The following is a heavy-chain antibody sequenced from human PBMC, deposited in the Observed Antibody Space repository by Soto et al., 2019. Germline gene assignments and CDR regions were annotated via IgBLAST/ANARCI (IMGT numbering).Heavy chain of an antibody. V-gene: IGHV4-31*03. CDR1: GGSISSGGYY. J-gene: IGHJ4*02. CDR2: IYYSGST. D-gene: IGHD5-18*01. Sequence: PSETLSLTCTVSGGSISSGGYYWSWIRQHPGKGLEWMGYIYYSGSTYYNPSLKSRVTISVDTSKNQFSLKLSSVTAADTAVYYCAREYSYGLIDYWGQGTLVTVSS. CDR3: AREYSYGLIDY.